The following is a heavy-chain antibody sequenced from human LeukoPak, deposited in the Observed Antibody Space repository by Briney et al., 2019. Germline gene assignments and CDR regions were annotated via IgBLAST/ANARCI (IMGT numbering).Heavy chain of an antibody. CDR2: IYPADSDT. CDR1: GYNFTTYW. Sequence: GESLKISCKGSGYNFTTYWIGWVRQMPGKGLEWMGIIYPADSDTRYSPSFQGQVTISADKSISTAYLQWSSLKASDTATHYCARARVYSSSSAPKGFDFWGQGTLVTVSS. J-gene: IGHJ4*02. CDR3: ARARVYSSSSAPKGFDF. V-gene: IGHV5-51*01. D-gene: IGHD6-6*01.